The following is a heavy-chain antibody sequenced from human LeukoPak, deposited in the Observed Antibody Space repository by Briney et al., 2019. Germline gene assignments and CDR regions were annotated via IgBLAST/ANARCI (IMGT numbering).Heavy chain of an antibody. CDR2: ITAGGDDT. CDR3: AKGSASGRPYYFDY. CDR1: GFIFSKYA. Sequence: PGGSLRLSCTASGFIFSKYAMSWVRQTPGKGLEWVSAITAGGDDTYHADSVQGRITIPRDNSKDTLYLQMNSLRAEDTAVYYCAKGSASGRPYYFDYWGQGSLVTVSS. V-gene: IGHV3-23*01. D-gene: IGHD6-6*01. J-gene: IGHJ4*02.